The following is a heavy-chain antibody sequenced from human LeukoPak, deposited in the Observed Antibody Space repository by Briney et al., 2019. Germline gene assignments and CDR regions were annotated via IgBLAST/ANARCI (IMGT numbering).Heavy chain of an antibody. J-gene: IGHJ4*02. CDR3: ARGPRYYDSSGYYYEDY. D-gene: IGHD3-22*01. CDR2: INPNSGGT. Sequence: ASVKVSCKASGYTFTGYYMHWVRQAPGQGLEWMGRINPNSGGTNYAQKFQGRVTMTRDTSISTAYMELSRLRSDDTAVYYCARGPRYYDSSGYYYEDYWGQGTLVTVSS. V-gene: IGHV1-2*06. CDR1: GYTFTGYY.